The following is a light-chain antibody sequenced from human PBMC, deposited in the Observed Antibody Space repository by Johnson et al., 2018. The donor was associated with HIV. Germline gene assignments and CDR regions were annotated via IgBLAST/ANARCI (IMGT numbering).Light chain of an antibody. V-gene: IGLV1-51*02. J-gene: IGLJ1*01. CDR2: ANN. Sequence: QAVLTQPPSVSAAPGQKVTISCSGSSSNIGNNFVSWYQQLPGTAPKLLIYANNKRPSGIPDRFSGSKSGASATLDITGLQPGDEADYYCGTWDSSLSAVVFGTGTKVTVL. CDR1: SSNIGNNF. CDR3: GTWDSSLSAVV.